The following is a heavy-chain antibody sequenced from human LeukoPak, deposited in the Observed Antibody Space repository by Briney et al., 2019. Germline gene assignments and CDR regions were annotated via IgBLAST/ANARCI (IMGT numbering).Heavy chain of an antibody. CDR1: GYTFTNYD. D-gene: IGHD6-13*01. CDR2: ISAYNGNT. V-gene: IGHV1-18*01. J-gene: IGHJ4*02. Sequence: ASVKVSCKASGYTFTNYDINWVRQATGQGLEWMGWISAYNGNTNYAQKLQGRVTMTTDTSTSTAYMELRSLRSDDTAVYYCARDQWSLAAAGTRRVDYWGQGTLVTVSS. CDR3: ARDQWSLAAAGTRRVDY.